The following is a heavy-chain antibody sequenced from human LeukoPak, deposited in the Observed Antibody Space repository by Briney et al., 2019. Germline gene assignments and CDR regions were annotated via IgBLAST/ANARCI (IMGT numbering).Heavy chain of an antibody. Sequence: SETLSLTCTVSGGPISSSDYYWNWIRQAPGKGLEWIGEINHSGSTNYNPSLKSRVTISVDTSKNQFSLKLSSVTAADTAVYYCARSPYSSSHAGRLFDYWGQGTLVTVSS. CDR2: INHSGST. J-gene: IGHJ4*02. CDR1: GGPISSSDYY. V-gene: IGHV4-39*07. CDR3: ARSPYSSSHAGRLFDY. D-gene: IGHD6-13*01.